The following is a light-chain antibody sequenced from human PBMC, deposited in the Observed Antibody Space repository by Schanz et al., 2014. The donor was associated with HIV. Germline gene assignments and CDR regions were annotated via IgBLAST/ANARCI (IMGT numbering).Light chain of an antibody. CDR1: SSNIGSNY. Sequence: QSVLTQPPSASGTPGQRVTISCSGSSSNIGSNYVYWYQQLPGTAPKLLIYRPSGVPERFSGSKSGTSASLAISGLQSEDEGDYYCAVWDDSLKAWVFGGGTKLTVL. V-gene: IGLV1-47*01. J-gene: IGLJ3*02. CDR3: AVWDDSLKAWV.